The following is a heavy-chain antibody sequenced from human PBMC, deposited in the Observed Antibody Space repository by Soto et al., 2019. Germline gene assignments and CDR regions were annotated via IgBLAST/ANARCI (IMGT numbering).Heavy chain of an antibody. Sequence: QVQLQESGPGLVKPSQTLSLTCTVSGVSISSGGYYWNWIRQHPGRGLEWIGYIYYSGRTYYHPSLKRRVTSSVATSKNEFSLKLSSVTAADTAVYYCARDGLGRGIAVAGRFSYFDLWGRGTLVPVSS. V-gene: IGHV4-31*03. J-gene: IGHJ2*01. D-gene: IGHD6-19*01. CDR1: GVSISSGGYY. CDR3: ARDGLGRGIAVAGRFSYFDL. CDR2: IYYSGRT.